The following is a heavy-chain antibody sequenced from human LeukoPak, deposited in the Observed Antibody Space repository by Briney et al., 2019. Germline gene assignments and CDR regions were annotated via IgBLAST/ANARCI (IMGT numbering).Heavy chain of an antibody. J-gene: IGHJ4*02. Sequence: GASVTVSCTASGYTFTSYGISWVRQAPGQGLEWMGWISAYNGNTNYAQKLQGRVTMTTDTSTSTAYMELRSLRSDDTAVYYCARGYYYGSSGYYKRSLDYWGQGTLVTVSS. D-gene: IGHD3-22*01. CDR1: GYTFTSYG. V-gene: IGHV1-18*01. CDR3: ARGYYYGSSGYYKRSLDY. CDR2: ISAYNGNT.